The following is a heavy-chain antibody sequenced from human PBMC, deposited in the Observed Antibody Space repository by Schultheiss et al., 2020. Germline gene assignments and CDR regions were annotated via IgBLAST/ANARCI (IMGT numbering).Heavy chain of an antibody. Sequence: GGSLRLSCAASGFTFSSYGMHWVRQAPGKGLEWVAVISYDGSNKYYADSVKGRFTISRDNSKNTLYLQMNSLRAEDTAVYYCASNTVTTHWYFDLWGRGTLGTVSA. CDR3: ASNTVTTHWYFDL. CDR2: ISYDGSNK. V-gene: IGHV3-30*03. CDR1: GFTFSSYG. D-gene: IGHD4-17*01. J-gene: IGHJ2*01.